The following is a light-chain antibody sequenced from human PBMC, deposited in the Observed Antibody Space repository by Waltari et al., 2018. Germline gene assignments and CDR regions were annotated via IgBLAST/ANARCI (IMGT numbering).Light chain of an antibody. J-gene: IGKJ4*01. V-gene: IGKV3-11*01. CDR3: QPRSNWPLN. Sequence: EIVLTQSPATLSLSPGEGATLSCRASQNVGNYLAWYQQKPGQAPRLLIYDTSNRATGIPARFSGSGSGTDFTLTISGLEPEDFAVYYCQPRSNWPLNFGGGTKVEIK. CDR1: QNVGNY. CDR2: DTS.